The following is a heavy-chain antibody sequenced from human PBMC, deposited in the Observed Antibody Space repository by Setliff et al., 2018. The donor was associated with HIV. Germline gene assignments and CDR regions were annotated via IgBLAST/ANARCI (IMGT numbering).Heavy chain of an antibody. V-gene: IGHV3-23*01. CDR1: GFTFRSYA. CDR2: MSGSGVST. Sequence: GGSLRLSCAASGFTFRSYAMSWVRQAPGKGLEWVSVMSGSGVSTHYVDSVKGRFTISRDNSKNTLYLQMNTLRAEDTAVYYCARDCRVGWVFTYGMDVWGQGTLVTVSS. J-gene: IGHJ6*02. D-gene: IGHD6-13*01. CDR3: ARDCRVGWVFTYGMDV.